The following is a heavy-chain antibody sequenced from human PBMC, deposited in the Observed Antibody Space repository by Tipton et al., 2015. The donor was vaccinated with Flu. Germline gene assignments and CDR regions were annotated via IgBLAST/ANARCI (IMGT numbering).Heavy chain of an antibody. J-gene: IGHJ4*02. CDR3: AKEPPGY. CDR1: GGSMSSYY. V-gene: IGHV4-4*07. CDR2: IYTSGSA. Sequence: TLSLTCTVSGGSMSSYYWGWIRQPAGKGLEWIGRIYTSGSAIHNPSLKSRVTMSVDTSKNQFSLKLSSVTATDTAVYYCAKEPPGYWGQGTLVTVSS.